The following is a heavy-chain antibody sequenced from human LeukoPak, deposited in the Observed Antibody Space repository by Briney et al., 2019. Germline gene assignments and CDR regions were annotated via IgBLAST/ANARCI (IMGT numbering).Heavy chain of an antibody. D-gene: IGHD4-11*01. Sequence: GGSLRLSCAASGFTFDDYAIHWVRQAPGKGLEWVSGISWNSGSIGYADSVKGRFTISRDNSKNTLYLQMNSLRAEDTAVYYCATIDYWGQGTLVTVSS. J-gene: IGHJ4*02. CDR1: GFTFDDYA. CDR2: ISWNSGSI. CDR3: ATIDY. V-gene: IGHV3-9*01.